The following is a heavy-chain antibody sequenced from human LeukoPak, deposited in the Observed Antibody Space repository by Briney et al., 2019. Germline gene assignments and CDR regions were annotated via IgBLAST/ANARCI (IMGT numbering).Heavy chain of an antibody. Sequence: GGSLRLSCAASGFTFSTYLMAWVRQAPGKGLEWVANIKGDGSEKYHGDSVTGRFTISRDNAKNSLYLQMNSLRAEDTAIYYCASYRVSHGMDVWGRGTTVTVSS. V-gene: IGHV3-7*01. D-gene: IGHD1-26*01. CDR2: IKGDGSEK. CDR3: ASYRVSHGMDV. CDR1: GFTFSTYL. J-gene: IGHJ6*02.